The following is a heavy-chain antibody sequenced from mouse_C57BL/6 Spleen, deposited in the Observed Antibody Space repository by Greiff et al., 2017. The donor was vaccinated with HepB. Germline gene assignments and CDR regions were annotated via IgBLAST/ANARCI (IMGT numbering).Heavy chain of an antibody. Sequence: VKLMESGAELAKPGASVKLSCKASGYTFTSYWMPWVKQRPGQGLEWIGYINPSSGYNKYNQKFKDTATLTADKSSSTAYMQLSSLTYEDSAVYYCARDWAYAMDYWGQGTSVTVSS. V-gene: IGHV1-7*01. D-gene: IGHD4-1*01. J-gene: IGHJ4*01. CDR3: ARDWAYAMDY. CDR1: GYTFTSYW. CDR2: INPSSGYN.